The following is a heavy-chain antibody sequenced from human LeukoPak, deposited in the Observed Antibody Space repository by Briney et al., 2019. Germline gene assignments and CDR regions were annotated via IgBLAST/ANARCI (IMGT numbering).Heavy chain of an antibody. CDR1: GYTFISYG. D-gene: IGHD2-21*01. Sequence: ASVKVSCKPTGYTFISYGISWVRQAPGQGPEWMGWISVYNGNTHYAQKFQGRVSMTTDTSTSTAYLELRSLKSEDTAIYYCAIDASGCGSDCYSGDWGQGTPVIVSS. V-gene: IGHV1-18*01. CDR3: AIDASGCGSDCYSGD. CDR2: ISVYNGNT. J-gene: IGHJ4*02.